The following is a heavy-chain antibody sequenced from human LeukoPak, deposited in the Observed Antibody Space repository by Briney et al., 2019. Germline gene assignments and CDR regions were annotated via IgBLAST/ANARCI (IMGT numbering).Heavy chain of an antibody. Sequence: GGSLRLSCAASGFTFSSYWMSWVRQAPGKGLEWVANIKQDGSEKYYVDSVKGRFTNSRDNAKNSLYLQMNSLRAEDTAVYYCARDRRFLEWLLYGDYWGQGTLVTVSS. CDR3: ARDRRFLEWLLYGDY. J-gene: IGHJ4*02. CDR2: IKQDGSEK. CDR1: GFTFSSYW. V-gene: IGHV3-7*03. D-gene: IGHD3-3*01.